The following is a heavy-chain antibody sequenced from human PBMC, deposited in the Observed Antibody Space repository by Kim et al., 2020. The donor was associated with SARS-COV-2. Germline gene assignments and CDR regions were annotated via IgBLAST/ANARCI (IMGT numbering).Heavy chain of an antibody. V-gene: IGHV4-30-2*01. CDR1: GGSISSGGYS. D-gene: IGHD3-16*02. CDR2: IYHSGST. J-gene: IGHJ4*02. Sequence: SETLSLTCAVSGGSISSGGYSWSWIRQPPGKGLEWIGYIYHSGSTYYNPSLKSRVTISVDRSKNQFSLKLSSVTAADTAVYYCARGFGGNYDYIWGSYRYSGGTTEFDYWGQGTLVTVSS. CDR3: ARGFGGNYDYIWGSYRYSGGTTEFDY.